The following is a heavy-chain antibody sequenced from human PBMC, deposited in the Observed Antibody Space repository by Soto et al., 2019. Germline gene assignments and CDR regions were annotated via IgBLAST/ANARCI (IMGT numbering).Heavy chain of an antibody. Sequence: SETLSLTCAVYGGSFSGYYWSWIRQPPGKGLEWIGEINHSGSTNYNPSLKSRVTISVDMSKNQVSLKLSSVTAADTAVYDCARGTRNFRYYYYYMDVWGKGTTVTVSS. J-gene: IGHJ6*03. CDR3: ARGTRNFRYYYYYMDV. CDR1: GGSFSGYY. V-gene: IGHV4-34*01. CDR2: INHSGST. D-gene: IGHD3-10*01.